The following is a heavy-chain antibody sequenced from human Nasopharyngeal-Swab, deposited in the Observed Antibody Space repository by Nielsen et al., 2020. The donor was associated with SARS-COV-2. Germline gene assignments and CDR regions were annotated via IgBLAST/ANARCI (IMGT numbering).Heavy chain of an antibody. CDR2: INHSGST. D-gene: IGHD3-10*01. J-gene: IGHJ4*02. Sequence: GSLRLSCAVYGGSFSGYYWSWLRQPPGKGLEWIGEINHSGSTNYNPSLKSRVTISVDTSKNQFSLKLSSVTAADTAVYYCARRGWFGEFVFDYWGQGTLVTVSS. V-gene: IGHV4-34*01. CDR3: ARRGWFGEFVFDY. CDR1: GGSFSGYY.